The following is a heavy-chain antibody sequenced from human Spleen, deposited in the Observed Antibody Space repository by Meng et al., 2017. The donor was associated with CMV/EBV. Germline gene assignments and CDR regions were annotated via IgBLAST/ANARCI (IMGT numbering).Heavy chain of an antibody. CDR1: GFTFRNYW. J-gene: IGHJ6*02. CDR3: ARVIVPAPWSGYYMDYDYNGMDV. V-gene: IGHV3-7*03. D-gene: IGHD3-3*01. Sequence: GESLKISCAAYGFTFRNYWMTWVRQAPEKGLEWVANINQDGSEKYYVDSVKGRFTISRDNAKNSLYLQMNSLRAEDTAVYYCARVIVPAPWSGYYMDYDYNGMDVWGQGTTVTVSS. CDR2: INQDGSEK.